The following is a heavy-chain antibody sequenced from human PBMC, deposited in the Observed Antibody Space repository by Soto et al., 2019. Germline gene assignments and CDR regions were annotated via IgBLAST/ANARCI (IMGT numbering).Heavy chain of an antibody. Sequence: AASVKVSCKAPGGTFNSLLMGWVRQAPGQGLEWMGGIIPVFGRATYAQKFQGRVPMTADESTSTVYMELSGLKSEDTAVYYCILDCTSMSCYGYLGVDVWGQGTTVTVSS. CDR2: IIPVFGRA. V-gene: IGHV1-69*13. D-gene: IGHD2-2*01. CDR1: GGTFNSLL. CDR3: ILDCTSMSCYGYLGVDV. J-gene: IGHJ6*02.